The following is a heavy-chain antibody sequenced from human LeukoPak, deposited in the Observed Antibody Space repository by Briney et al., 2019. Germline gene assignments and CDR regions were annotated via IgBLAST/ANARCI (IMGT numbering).Heavy chain of an antibody. D-gene: IGHD4-17*01. CDR1: GYTFTSYG. CDR2: ISAYNGNT. Sequence: ASVKVSCKASGYTFTSYGISWVRQAPGQGLEWMGWISAYNGNTNYAQKLQGRVTMTTDTSTSTAYMELRSLGSDDTAVYYCARGPVDYGETEGGEYWGQGTLVTVSS. CDR3: ARGPVDYGETEGGEY. J-gene: IGHJ4*02. V-gene: IGHV1-18*01.